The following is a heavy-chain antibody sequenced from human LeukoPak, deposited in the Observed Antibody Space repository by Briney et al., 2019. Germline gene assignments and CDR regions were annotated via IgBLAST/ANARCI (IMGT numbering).Heavy chain of an antibody. CDR3: ARALPVVPAANNWFDP. CDR1: GGSFSGYY. V-gene: IGHV4-34*01. Sequence: PSETLSLTCAVYGGSFSGYYWSWIRQPPGKGVEWIGEINHSGSTNYNPSLKSRVTISVDASKNQFSLKLSSVTAADTAVYYCARALPVVPAANNWFDPWGQGTLVTVSS. D-gene: IGHD2-2*01. CDR2: INHSGST. J-gene: IGHJ5*02.